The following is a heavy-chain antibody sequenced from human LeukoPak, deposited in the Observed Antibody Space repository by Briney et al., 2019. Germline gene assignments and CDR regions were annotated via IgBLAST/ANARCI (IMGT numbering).Heavy chain of an antibody. V-gene: IGHV1-8*03. D-gene: IGHD3-10*01. Sequence: EASVKVSCKASGYTFTSYGISWVRQAPGQGLEWMGWMNPNSGNTGYAQKFQGRVTITRNTSISTAYMELSSLRSEDTAVYYCARVYYYGSGSYPNWFDPWGQGTLVTVSS. CDR2: MNPNSGNT. CDR3: ARVYYYGSGSYPNWFDP. J-gene: IGHJ5*02. CDR1: GYTFTSYG.